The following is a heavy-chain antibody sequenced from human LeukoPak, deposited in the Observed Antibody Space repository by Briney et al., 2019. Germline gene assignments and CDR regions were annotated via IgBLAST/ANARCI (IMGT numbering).Heavy chain of an antibody. CDR2: MAYDGSHE. CDR1: GFTFSIYT. J-gene: IGHJ4*02. V-gene: IGHV3-30-3*02. Sequence: GRSLRLSCAASGFTFSIYTMHWVRQAPGKGLEWVADMAYDGSHEYYADSVKGRFTISRDNAKKSLYLQMNSLREEDTAVYYCAKNGAVAGTCDYWGQGILVTVSS. D-gene: IGHD6-19*01. CDR3: AKNGAVAGTCDY.